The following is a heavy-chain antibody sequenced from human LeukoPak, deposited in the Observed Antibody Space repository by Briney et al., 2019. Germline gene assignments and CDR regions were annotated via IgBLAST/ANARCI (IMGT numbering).Heavy chain of an antibody. CDR2: ISYDGSNK. J-gene: IGHJ1*01. CDR3: AREESGGYSEYFQH. CDR1: GFTFSSYA. D-gene: IGHD3-22*01. Sequence: GGSLRLSCAASGFTFSSYAMHWVRQAPGKGLEWVAVISYDGSNKYYADSVKGRFTISRDNSKNTLYLQMNSLRAEDTAVYYCAREESGGYSEYFQHWGQGTLVTVSS. V-gene: IGHV3-30-3*01.